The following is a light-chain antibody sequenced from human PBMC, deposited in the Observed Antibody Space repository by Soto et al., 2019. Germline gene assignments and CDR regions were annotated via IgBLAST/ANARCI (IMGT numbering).Light chain of an antibody. V-gene: IGKV3-20*01. J-gene: IGKJ4*01. CDR2: GTS. CDR3: QQYRSSPLT. Sequence: PGARATLSCRASQSVSSGYLAWYQQKCGQAPRLLISGTSSRATGTPDRFSGSGSGTDFTLTISRLEPEDFAVYYCQQYRSSPLTFGGGTKVEI. CDR1: QSVSSGY.